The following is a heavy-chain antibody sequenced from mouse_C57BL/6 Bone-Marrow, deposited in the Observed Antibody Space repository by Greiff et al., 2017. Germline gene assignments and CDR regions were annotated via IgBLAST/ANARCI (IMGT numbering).Heavy chain of an antibody. CDR1: GYTFTSYW. Sequence: VQLQQPGAELVKPGASVKLSCKASGYTFTSYWMQWVKQRPGQGLEWIGEIDPSDSYTNYTQKFKGKATLTVDTSSSTAYMQLSSLTSEDAAVYYCARWGDYDYWGQGTTLTVSS. CDR2: IDPSDSYT. CDR3: ARWGDYDY. J-gene: IGHJ2*01. V-gene: IGHV1-50*01. D-gene: IGHD2-4*01.